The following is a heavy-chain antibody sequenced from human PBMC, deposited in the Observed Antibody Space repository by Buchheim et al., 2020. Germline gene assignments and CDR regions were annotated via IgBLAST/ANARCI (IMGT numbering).Heavy chain of an antibody. V-gene: IGHV3-66*01. Sequence: EVQLVESGGGLVQPGGSLRLSCAASGFTVSSNYMSWVRQAPGKGLEWVSVIYSGGSTYYADSVKGRFTISRDNSKNTLYLQMNSLRAEDTAVYYCAREPGKLLWFGEFKPYYYYGMEVWGQGTT. CDR1: GFTVSSNY. CDR3: AREPGKLLWFGEFKPYYYYGMEV. J-gene: IGHJ6*02. D-gene: IGHD3-10*01. CDR2: IYSGGST.